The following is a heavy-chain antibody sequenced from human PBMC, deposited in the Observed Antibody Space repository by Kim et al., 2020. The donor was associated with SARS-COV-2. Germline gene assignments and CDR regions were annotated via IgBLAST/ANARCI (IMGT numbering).Heavy chain of an antibody. J-gene: IGHJ4*02. V-gene: IGHV4-39*01. CDR3: ARHSRGYTFSSFDS. CDR2: IYYNGNT. D-gene: IGHD5-12*01. Sequence: SETLSLTCIVSGGSISSSSFYWGWIRQPPGKGLEWIGSIYYNGNTFYNPSLRSRVTISVDTSKSQISLKLPSVTAADTALYDCARHSRGYTFSSFDSWGQGTLVTVSS. CDR1: GGSISSSSFY.